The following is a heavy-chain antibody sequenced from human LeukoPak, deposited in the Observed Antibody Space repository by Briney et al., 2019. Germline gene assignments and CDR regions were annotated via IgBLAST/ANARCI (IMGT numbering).Heavy chain of an antibody. Sequence: PGESLRLSCAASGFTFSSYWMSWARQPPGKGQQWVASIEQDGSASYYVDSVKGRFTISRDNAKNSVYLQINSLRAEDTAVYYCARGAYDSSSDQWGQGTLVTVSS. CDR1: GFTFSSYW. V-gene: IGHV3-7*05. CDR3: ARGAYDSSSDQ. D-gene: IGHD6-6*01. CDR2: IEQDGSAS. J-gene: IGHJ4*02.